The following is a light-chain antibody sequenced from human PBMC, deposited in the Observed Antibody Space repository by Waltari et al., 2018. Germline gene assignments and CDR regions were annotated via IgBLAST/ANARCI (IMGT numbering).Light chain of an antibody. CDR1: SSNIGRTN. V-gene: IGLV1-47*01. J-gene: IGLJ2*01. CDR3: ATWDDSLSGL. Sequence: QSVLTQPPSASGTPGQRVSISCSGSSSNIGRTNVYWYQQLPGTTPKLLIYRSNPRPSGVPDRFTGSKSGTSASLAISGLRSEDEADYYCATWDDSLSGLFGGGTKLTVL. CDR2: RSN.